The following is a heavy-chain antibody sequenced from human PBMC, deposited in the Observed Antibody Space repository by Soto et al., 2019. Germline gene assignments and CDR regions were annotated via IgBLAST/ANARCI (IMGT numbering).Heavy chain of an antibody. J-gene: IGHJ5*01. D-gene: IGHD2-2*01. CDR3: SRDPSEGRVGNWFES. Sequence: EVQLVESGGGLVKPGGSLRLSCAASGFTFSRYGMSWVRQAPGKGLEWVSSISMTTSYVYYADSVKGRFSISRDNAKKILYLEMYARRTEDTAVYYCSRDPSEGRVGNWFESWGQGTLVTVAS. V-gene: IGHV3-21*01. CDR2: ISMTTSYV. CDR1: GFTFSRYG.